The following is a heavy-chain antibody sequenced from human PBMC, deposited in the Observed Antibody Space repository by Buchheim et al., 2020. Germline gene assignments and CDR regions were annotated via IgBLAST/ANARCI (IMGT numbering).Heavy chain of an antibody. CDR1: GFTFSSYA. CDR3: ARDRIPWFDP. Sequence: QVQLVESGGGVVQPGRSLRLSCAASGFTFSSYAMHWVRQAPGKGLEWVAVISYDGSNKYYEDSVKGRFTISRDNSKNTMYLQMNSLRAEDTAVYYCARDRIPWFDPWGQGTL. J-gene: IGHJ5*02. CDR2: ISYDGSNK. V-gene: IGHV3-30*04. D-gene: IGHD2-15*01.